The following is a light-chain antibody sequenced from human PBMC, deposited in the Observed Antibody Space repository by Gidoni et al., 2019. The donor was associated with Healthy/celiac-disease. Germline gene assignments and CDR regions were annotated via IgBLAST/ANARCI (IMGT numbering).Light chain of an antibody. CDR2: AAS. CDR3: QQYYSYPRT. J-gene: IGKJ1*01. Sequence: AIRMTQSPSSLSASTGDRVTITCRASPGISSYLAWYQQKPGKAPKLLIYAASTLQSGVPSRFSGSGSGTDFTLTISCLQSEDFATYYCQQYYSYPRTFGQXTKVEIK. V-gene: IGKV1-8*01. CDR1: PGISSY.